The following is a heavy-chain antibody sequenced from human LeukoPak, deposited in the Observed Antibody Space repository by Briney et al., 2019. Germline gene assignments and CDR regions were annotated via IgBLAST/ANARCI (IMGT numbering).Heavy chain of an antibody. CDR1: GDSISSGGYY. J-gene: IGHJ6*02. CDR3: ARLGYSYGYWGYYGMDV. CDR2: IYHSGIT. D-gene: IGHD5-18*01. Sequence: SETLSLTCTVSGDSISSGGYYWNWIRQPPGKGLEWTGYIYHSGITNYNPSLKSRVTISIDRSKNQFSLKLSSVTAADTAVYYCARLGYSYGYWGYYGMDVWGQGTTVTVSS. V-gene: IGHV4-30-2*01.